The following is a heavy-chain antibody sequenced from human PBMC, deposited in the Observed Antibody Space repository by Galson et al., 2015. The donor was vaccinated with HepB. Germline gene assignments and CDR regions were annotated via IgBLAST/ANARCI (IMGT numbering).Heavy chain of an antibody. CDR1: GFTFSSSA. D-gene: IGHD5-24*01. Sequence: SVKVSCKASGFTFSSSAVQWVRQARGQRLEWIGWLVVGSGHTNYAQKFQERVTITRDVSTSTAYMELRSLRSDDTAFYYCAADDMQLGHWGQGTLVTVSS. V-gene: IGHV1-58*01. J-gene: IGHJ4*02. CDR2: LVVGSGHT. CDR3: AADDMQLGH.